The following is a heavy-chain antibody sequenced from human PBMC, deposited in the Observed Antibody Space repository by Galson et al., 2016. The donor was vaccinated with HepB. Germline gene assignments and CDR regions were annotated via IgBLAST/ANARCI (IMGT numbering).Heavy chain of an antibody. CDR1: GGSLSSYP. V-gene: IGHV1-69*13. J-gene: IGHJ6*02. Sequence: SVKVSCKVSGGSLSSYPLSWVRQAPGQGPEWMGGNIPIFGTTTYSQKFQGRLTITADESTRTAYMELSSLRSDDTAIFYCARDNSAMGSPYYYGMDVWGQGTTVTVSS. D-gene: IGHD1-26*01. CDR3: ARDNSAMGSPYYYGMDV. CDR2: NIPIFGTT.